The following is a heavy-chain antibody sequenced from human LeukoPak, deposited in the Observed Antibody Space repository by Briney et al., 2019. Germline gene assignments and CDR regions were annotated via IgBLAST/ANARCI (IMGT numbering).Heavy chain of an antibody. Sequence: GGSLRLSCAASGFTFSSYGMHWVRQAPGKGLEWVAVIWYDGSNKYYADSVKGRFTISRDNSKNTLYLQMNSLRAEDTAVYYCARGPGYSSGWLRAGYWGQGTLVTVSS. CDR3: ARGPGYSSGWLRAGY. J-gene: IGHJ4*02. CDR2: IWYDGSNK. V-gene: IGHV3-33*01. CDR1: GFTFSSYG. D-gene: IGHD6-19*01.